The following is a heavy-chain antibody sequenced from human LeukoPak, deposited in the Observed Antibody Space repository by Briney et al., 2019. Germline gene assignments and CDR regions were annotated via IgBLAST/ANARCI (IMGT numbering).Heavy chain of an antibody. J-gene: IGHJ4*02. CDR3: AREYYGSGTHFDY. CDR2: IFYSGST. CDR1: SGSISTSNYY. D-gene: IGHD3-10*01. V-gene: IGHV4-39*07. Sequence: PSETLSLTCTVSSGSISTSNYYWGWVRQPPGKALDWIGNIFYSGSTYYSPSLKSRVTISVDKSKNQFSLRLSSVTAADTAVYYCAREYYGSGTHFDYWGQGALVTVSS.